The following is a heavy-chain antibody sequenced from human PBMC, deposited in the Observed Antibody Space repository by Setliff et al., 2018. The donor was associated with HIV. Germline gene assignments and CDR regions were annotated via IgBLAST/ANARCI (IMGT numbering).Heavy chain of an antibody. V-gene: IGHV4-34*01. Sequence: SETLSLTCAVYGGSFSGYDWSWIRQPPGKGLEWIGEINHSGSTYYDPSLKSRVTISLDTSKNQFFLKLSSVTAPDTAIYYCARQTWEYYDTLTGYYRSPKNFDSWGQGTLVTVSS. CDR1: GGSFSGYD. J-gene: IGHJ4*02. D-gene: IGHD3-9*01. CDR2: INHSGST. CDR3: ARQTWEYYDTLTGYYRSPKNFDS.